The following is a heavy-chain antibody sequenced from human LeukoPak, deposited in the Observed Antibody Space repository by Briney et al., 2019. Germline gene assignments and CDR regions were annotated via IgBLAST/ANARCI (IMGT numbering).Heavy chain of an antibody. CDR2: IRYDGSNK. D-gene: IGHD2-15*01. CDR1: GFTFSSYG. V-gene: IGHV3-30*02. J-gene: IGHJ4*02. CDR3: ARVYYCSGGSCYLPPLDY. Sequence: GGSLRLSCAASGFTFSSYGMHWVRQAPGKGLEWVAFIRYDGSNKYYADSVKGRFTISRDNSKNTLYLQMNSLRAEDTAVYYCARVYYCSGGSCYLPPLDYWGQGTLVTVSS.